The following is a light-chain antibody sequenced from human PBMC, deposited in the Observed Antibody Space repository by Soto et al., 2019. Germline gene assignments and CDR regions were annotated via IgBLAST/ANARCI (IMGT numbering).Light chain of an antibody. CDR3: AAWDDSLSGYV. Sequence: QSVLTQPPSASGTPGQRVTISCSGSTSNIGSNTVNWYQQLPGTAPKLLIYSNNQRPSGVPDRFSGSKSGTSASLAISGLQSEDEADYYCAAWDDSLSGYVFGXXTXLTVL. CDR2: SNN. CDR1: TSNIGSNT. J-gene: IGLJ1*01. V-gene: IGLV1-44*01.